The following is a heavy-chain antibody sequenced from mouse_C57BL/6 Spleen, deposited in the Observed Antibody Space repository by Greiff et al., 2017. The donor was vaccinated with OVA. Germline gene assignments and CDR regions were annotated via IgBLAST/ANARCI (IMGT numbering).Heavy chain of an antibody. D-gene: IGHD4-1*01. J-gene: IGHJ3*01. CDR2: IYPGNSDT. Sequence: EVQLQQSGTVLARPGASVKMSCKTSGYTFTSYWMHWVKQRPGQGLEWIGAIYPGNSDTSYNQKFKGKAKLTAVTSASTAYMELSSLTNEDSAVYYGTSVSNWDGGFAYWGQGTLVTVSA. V-gene: IGHV1-5*01. CDR1: GYTFTSYW. CDR3: TSVSNWDGGFAY.